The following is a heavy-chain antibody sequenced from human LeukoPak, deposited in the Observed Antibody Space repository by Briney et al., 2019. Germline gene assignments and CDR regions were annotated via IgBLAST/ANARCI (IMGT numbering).Heavy chain of an antibody. J-gene: IGHJ4*02. CDR2: INHSGST. CDR3: ARAIVVSAAPPYYFDC. V-gene: IGHV4-34*01. Sequence: SETLSLTCGVYGWSLSGYYWSWIRQPPGKGLEWIGEINHSGSTNYNPSLKSLVTISVDTPKNQFSLKLTSVTAADTAVYYCARAIVVSAAPPYYFDCWGQGTLVTVSS. D-gene: IGHD2-2*01. CDR1: GWSLSGYY.